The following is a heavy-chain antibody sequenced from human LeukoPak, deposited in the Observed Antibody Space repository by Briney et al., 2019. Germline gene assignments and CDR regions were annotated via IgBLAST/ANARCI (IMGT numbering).Heavy chain of an antibody. CDR2: ISTTSSYI. J-gene: IGHJ4*02. D-gene: IGHD1-26*01. V-gene: IGHV3-21*01. CDR3: AREGTGGGATDIFDY. Sequence: GGSLRLSCAASGFTFSSYSMNWVRQAPGKGLQWVSSISTTSSYIFYADSVKGRFTISRDNAKNSLYLQMNSLRVEDTAVYYCAREGTGGGATDIFDYWGQGTLVTVSS. CDR1: GFTFSSYS.